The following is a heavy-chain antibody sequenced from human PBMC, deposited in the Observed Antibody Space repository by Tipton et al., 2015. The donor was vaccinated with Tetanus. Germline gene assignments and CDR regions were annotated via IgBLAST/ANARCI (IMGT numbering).Heavy chain of an antibody. CDR1: GFTFSSYS. V-gene: IGHV3-48*02. D-gene: IGHD2-21*02. J-gene: IGHJ6*02. Sequence: SLRLSCAASGFTFSSYSMNWVRQAPGKGLEWVSYISSSSSTIYYADSVKGRFTISRDNAKNSLYLQMNSLRDEDTAVYYCAGDCGGDCYRRERGYYYYGMDVWGQGTTVTVSS. CDR2: ISSSSSTI. CDR3: AGDCGGDCYRRERGYYYYGMDV.